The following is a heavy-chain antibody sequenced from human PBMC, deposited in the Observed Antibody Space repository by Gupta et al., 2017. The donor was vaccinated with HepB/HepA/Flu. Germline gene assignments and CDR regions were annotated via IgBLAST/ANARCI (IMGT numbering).Heavy chain of an antibody. V-gene: IGHV1-18*01. CDR2: ISAYNGNT. D-gene: IGHD6-19*01. CDR1: GYTFTSSG. Sequence: QVQLVHSGAEVKKPGASVTVSCKASGYTFTSSGISWVRQAPGQGLEWMGWISAYNGNTNYAQKLQGRVTMTTDTSTSTAYMELRSLRSDDTAVYYWAREGRVQQWLANDYWGQGTLVTVSS. J-gene: IGHJ4*02. CDR3: AREGRVQQWLANDY.